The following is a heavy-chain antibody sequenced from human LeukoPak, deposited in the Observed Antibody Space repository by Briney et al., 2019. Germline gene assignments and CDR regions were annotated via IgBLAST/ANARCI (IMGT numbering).Heavy chain of an antibody. CDR2: IIPIFGTA. V-gene: IGHV1-69*01. CDR1: GGTFSSYA. J-gene: IGHJ5*02. Sequence: SVKVSCKASGGTFSSYAISWVRQAPGQGLEWMGGIIPIFGTANYAQKFQGRVTITADESTSTAYMELSSLRSEDTAVYYCASTRRYNWDDVNWFDPWGQGTLVTVSS. CDR3: ASTRRYNWDDVNWFDP. D-gene: IGHD1-1*01.